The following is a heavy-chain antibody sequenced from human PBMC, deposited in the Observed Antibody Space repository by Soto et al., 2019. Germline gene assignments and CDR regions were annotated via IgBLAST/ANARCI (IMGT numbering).Heavy chain of an antibody. J-gene: IGHJ6*02. CDR2: ISGSDGST. D-gene: IGHD3-3*01. CDR3: AKTLRITISCMDV. Sequence: PGGSLRLSCAASGFTFSSYAMSWVRQAPGKGLEWVSAISGSDGSTYYADSVKGRFTISRDNSKNTLYLQMNSLRAEDTAVYYCAKTLRITISCMDVWGQGTTVTVSS. V-gene: IGHV3-23*01. CDR1: GFTFSSYA.